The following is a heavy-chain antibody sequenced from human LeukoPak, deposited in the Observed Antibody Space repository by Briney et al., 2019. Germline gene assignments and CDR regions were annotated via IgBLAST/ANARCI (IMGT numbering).Heavy chain of an antibody. Sequence: ASVKVSCKASGYTFTNYAVHWVRQAPGQRLEWMGWINAGNGKTNYSQKFQVRVTLTRDTSASTVYMELSSLRSEDTAVYYCARGHYDLLTGHVVTYYFDYWGQGTLVTVSS. CDR2: INAGNGKT. J-gene: IGHJ4*02. V-gene: IGHV1-3*01. CDR3: ARGHYDLLTGHVVTYYFDY. CDR1: GYTFTNYA. D-gene: IGHD3-9*01.